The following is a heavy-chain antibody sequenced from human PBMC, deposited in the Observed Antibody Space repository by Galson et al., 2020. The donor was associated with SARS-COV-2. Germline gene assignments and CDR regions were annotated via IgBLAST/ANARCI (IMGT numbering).Heavy chain of an antibody. CDR3: ARVSGAYDTEY. CDR2: IQSSGRT. V-gene: IGHV4-31*03. Sequence: SETLSLTCTVSGDSVSSAGYYWSWLRQHPGKGPEWIGYIQSSGRTYYNPSLKSRVTISADPSKTHFSLALSSVTAADTAVYYCARVSGAYDTEYWGQGILVIVSS. D-gene: IGHD1-26*01. CDR1: GDSVSSAGYY. J-gene: IGHJ4*02.